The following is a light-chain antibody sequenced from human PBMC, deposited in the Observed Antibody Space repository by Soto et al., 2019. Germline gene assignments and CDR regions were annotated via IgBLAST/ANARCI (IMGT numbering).Light chain of an antibody. J-gene: IGKJ1*01. V-gene: IGKV1-39*01. CDR2: AAS. Sequence: IQMTQFPSSLSASVGDRVTISCRASQSITDYLTWYQQKPGKAPKLLIYAASSLQSGVPSRFSGSGSGTDFTLTISSMQPEDFATYYCQQTYSTPTWTFGQGTKVDIK. CDR3: QQTYSTPTWT. CDR1: QSITDY.